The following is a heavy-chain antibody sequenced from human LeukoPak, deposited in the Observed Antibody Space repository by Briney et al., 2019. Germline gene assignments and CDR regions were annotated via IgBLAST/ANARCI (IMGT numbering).Heavy chain of an antibody. D-gene: IGHD3-22*01. Sequence: GGSLRLSCAASGFTFSSYWMSWVRQAPGKGLEWVANIKQDGSEKYYVDSVKGRFTISRDNANGALYLQMNDLRAEDTAVYYCARDQNFDSRPWVGAFDLWGQGTTVTVSS. V-gene: IGHV3-7*01. CDR1: GFTFSSYW. CDR3: ARDQNFDSRPWVGAFDL. CDR2: IKQDGSEK. J-gene: IGHJ3*01.